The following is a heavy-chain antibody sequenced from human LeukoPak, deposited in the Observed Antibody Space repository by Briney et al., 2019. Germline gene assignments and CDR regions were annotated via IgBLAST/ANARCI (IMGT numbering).Heavy chain of an antibody. CDR3: AKELLLWFGETNAGFDY. CDR2: ISGSGGST. CDR1: GFTFSSYA. Sequence: GGSLRLSCAASGFTFSSYAMSWVRQAPEKGLEWVSAISGSGGSTYYADSVKGRFTISRDNSKNTLYLQMNSLRAEDTAVYNCAKELLLWFGETNAGFDYWGQGTLVTVSS. D-gene: IGHD3-10*01. V-gene: IGHV3-23*01. J-gene: IGHJ4*02.